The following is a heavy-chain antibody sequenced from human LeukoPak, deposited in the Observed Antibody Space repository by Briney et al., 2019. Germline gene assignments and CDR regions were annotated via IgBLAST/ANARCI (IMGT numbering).Heavy chain of an antibody. CDR3: AKPYSGSYYFDY. CDR2: ISGSGGST. V-gene: IGHV3-23*01. Sequence: GGPLRLSCAASGFTLSSYAMSWVRQAPGKALDWFSGISGSGGSTYYADSVKGRFIISRDNSKNKVYLEMSSLRAEDTAVYYCAKPYSGSYYFDYWGQGTLVTVSS. CDR1: GFTLSSYA. D-gene: IGHD1-26*01. J-gene: IGHJ4*02.